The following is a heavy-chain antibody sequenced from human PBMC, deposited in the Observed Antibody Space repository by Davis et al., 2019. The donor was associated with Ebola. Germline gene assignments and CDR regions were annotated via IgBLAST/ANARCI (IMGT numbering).Heavy chain of an antibody. CDR1: GGSISNYY. Sequence: MPSETLSLTCTVSGGSISNYYWSWIRQPPGKGLEWIGYIYNSGSTNYSPSLKSRVTISVDTSKNQFSLKLNSVTAADTAVYYCARHPHDYGDYSYYFDYWGQGTLVTVSS. D-gene: IGHD4-17*01. CDR3: ARHPHDYGDYSYYFDY. J-gene: IGHJ4*02. V-gene: IGHV4-59*01. CDR2: IYNSGST.